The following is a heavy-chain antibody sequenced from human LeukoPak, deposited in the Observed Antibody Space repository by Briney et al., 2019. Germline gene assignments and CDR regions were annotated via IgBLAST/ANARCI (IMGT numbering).Heavy chain of an antibody. CDR3: ARDRAIVGATAVGY. Sequence: GASAKVSCKASGYTFTSYGISWVRQAPGQGLEWMGWISAYNGNTNYAQKLQGRVTMTTDTSTSTAYMELRSLRSDDTAVYYCARDRAIVGATAVGYWGQGTLVTVSS. J-gene: IGHJ4*02. D-gene: IGHD1-26*01. CDR2: ISAYNGNT. V-gene: IGHV1-18*01. CDR1: GYTFTSYG.